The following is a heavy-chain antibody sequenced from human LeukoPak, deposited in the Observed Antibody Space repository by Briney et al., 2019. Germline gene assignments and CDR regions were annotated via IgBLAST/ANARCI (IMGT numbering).Heavy chain of an antibody. J-gene: IGHJ4*02. V-gene: IGHV3-74*01. CDR1: GFTFSRYW. D-gene: IGHD1-20*01. Sequence: PGGSLRLSRAASGFTFSRYWMHWVRQAPGKGLVWVSRINNDGSSTSYADSVKGRFTISRDNAKNSLYLQINSPRAQDPAGYYSSRLLVYNSGGEAFDHWGQGTLVTVSS. CDR3: SRLLVYNSGGEAFDH. CDR2: INNDGSST.